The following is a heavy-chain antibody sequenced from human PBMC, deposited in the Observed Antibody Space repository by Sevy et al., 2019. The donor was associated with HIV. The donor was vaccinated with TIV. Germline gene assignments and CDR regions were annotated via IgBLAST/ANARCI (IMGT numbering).Heavy chain of an antibody. D-gene: IGHD2-15*01. CDR1: GYTFTNYA. CDR3: ARGEFCSGSSCYSEFFDY. Sequence: ASVKDSCKASGYTFTNYAIHWVRQAPGQKLEWMGRINVGNGNTLSQKFQDRATFTRDTSASTAYMQLSSLRSEDTAVYYCARGEFCSGSSCYSEFFDYWGQGALVTVSS. J-gene: IGHJ4*02. V-gene: IGHV1-3*01. CDR2: INVGNGNT.